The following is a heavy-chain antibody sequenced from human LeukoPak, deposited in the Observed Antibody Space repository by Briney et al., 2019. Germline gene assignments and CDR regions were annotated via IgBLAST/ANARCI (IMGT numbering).Heavy chain of an antibody. J-gene: IGHJ5*02. CDR1: GYTITGYY. CDR3: ASGVAVGNWFDP. CDR2: INPNSGGT. D-gene: IGHD6-19*01. V-gene: IGHV1-2*02. Sequence: ASVKVSCKAFGYTITGYYIHWVRQAPGQGLEWMGWINPNSGGTNYAQKFQGRVTMTRDTSISTAYMELSRLRSDDTAVYYCASGVAVGNWFDPWGQGTLVTVSS.